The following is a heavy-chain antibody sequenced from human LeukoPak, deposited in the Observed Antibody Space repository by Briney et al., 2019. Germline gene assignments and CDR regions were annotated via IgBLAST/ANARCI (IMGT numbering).Heavy chain of an antibody. CDR3: ARVYSGSYYDY. V-gene: IGHV3-23*01. CDR2: ISGSGGST. J-gene: IGHJ4*02. Sequence: GGSLRLSCAASGFTFSSYAMSWVRQAPGKGLEWVSAISGSGGSTYYADSVKGRFTISRDNSKNTLYLQMGSLRAEDMAVYYCARVYSGSYYDYWGQGTLVTVSS. CDR1: GFTFSSYA. D-gene: IGHD1-26*01.